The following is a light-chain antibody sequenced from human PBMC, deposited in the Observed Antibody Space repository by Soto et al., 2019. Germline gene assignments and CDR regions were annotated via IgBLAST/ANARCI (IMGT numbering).Light chain of an antibody. J-gene: IGKJ4*01. CDR2: KAS. V-gene: IGKV1-5*03. CDR1: QSISSW. Sequence: DIQMTQSPSTLSASVGDRVTITCRASQSISSWLAWYQQKPGKAPKLLIYKASSLESGIPSRFSGSGSGTEFPLAISSLQPDDFATYYCLQYNSYPLTFGGGNKVEIK. CDR3: LQYNSYPLT.